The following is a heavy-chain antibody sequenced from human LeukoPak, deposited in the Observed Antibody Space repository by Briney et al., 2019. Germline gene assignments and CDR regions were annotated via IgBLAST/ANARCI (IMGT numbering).Heavy chain of an antibody. V-gene: IGHV3-23*01. CDR2: ISGSGGST. D-gene: IGHD6-25*01. Sequence: PGGSLRLSCAASGFTFSSYAMSWVRQAPGKGLEWVSAISGSGGSTYYADSVKGRFTISRDNSKNTLYLQMNSLRAEDTAVYYCAKDLVPNAGIGAYDFGGGNWFDPWGQGTLVTVSS. CDR3: AKDLVPNAGIGAYDFGGGNWFDP. J-gene: IGHJ5*02. CDR1: GFTFSSYA.